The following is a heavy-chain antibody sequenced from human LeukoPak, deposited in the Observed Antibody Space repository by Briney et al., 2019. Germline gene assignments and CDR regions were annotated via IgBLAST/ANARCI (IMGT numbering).Heavy chain of an antibody. J-gene: IGHJ3*02. V-gene: IGHV4-59*01. D-gene: IGHD6-13*01. Sequence: PSQTLSLTSTFSVGSLVIYSWTWIRHPPGKGLEGIGYIYYSGSTNYNPSLKSRVTISVDTSKNQFSLKLSSVTAADTAVYYCAWTDSSSWYSGAFDIWGQGTMVTVSS. CDR2: IYYSGST. CDR3: AWTDSSSWYSGAFDI. CDR1: VGSLVIYS.